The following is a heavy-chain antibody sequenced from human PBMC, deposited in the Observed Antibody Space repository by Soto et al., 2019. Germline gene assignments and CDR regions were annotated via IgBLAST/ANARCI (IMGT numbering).Heavy chain of an antibody. V-gene: IGHV1-24*01. Sequence: ASVKVSCKVFGYTLTELSMHWVRQAPGKGLEWMGGFDPEDGETIYAQKFQGRVTMTEDTSTDTAYMELSSLRSEDTAVYYCATDRGSGSFVRAFDIWGQGTMVTVSS. CDR3: ATDRGSGSFVRAFDI. CDR1: GYTLTELS. CDR2: FDPEDGET. J-gene: IGHJ3*02. D-gene: IGHD1-26*01.